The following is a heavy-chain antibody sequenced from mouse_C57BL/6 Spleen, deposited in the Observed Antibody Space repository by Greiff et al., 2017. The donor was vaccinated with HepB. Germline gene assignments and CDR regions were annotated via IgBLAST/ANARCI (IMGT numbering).Heavy chain of an antibody. J-gene: IGHJ4*01. CDR2: INPSTGGT. V-gene: IGHV1-42*01. D-gene: IGHD3-3*01. CDR1: GYSFTGYY. Sequence: LVESGPELVKPGASVKISCKASGYSFTGYYMNWVKQSPEKSLEWIGEINPSTGGTTYNQKFKAKATLTVDKSSSTAYMQLKSLTSEDSAVYYCAKSALGAMDYWGQGTSVTVSS. CDR3: AKSALGAMDY.